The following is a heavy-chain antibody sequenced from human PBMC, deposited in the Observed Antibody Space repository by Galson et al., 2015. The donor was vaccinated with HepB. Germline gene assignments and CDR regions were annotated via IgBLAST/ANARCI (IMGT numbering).Heavy chain of an antibody. D-gene: IGHD3-22*01. CDR2: ISSSGSTI. CDR1: GFTFSSYE. V-gene: IGHV3-48*03. J-gene: IGHJ4*02. Sequence: SLRLSCAASGFTFSSYEMNWVRQAPGKGLEWVSYISSSGSTIYNADSVKGRFTISRDNAKNSLFLQMNSLRAEDTAVYYCARDPISSDYCDYWGQGTLVTVST. CDR3: ARDPISSDYCDY.